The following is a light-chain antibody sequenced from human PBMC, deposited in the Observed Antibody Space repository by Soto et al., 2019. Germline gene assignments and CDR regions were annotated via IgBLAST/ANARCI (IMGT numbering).Light chain of an antibody. CDR1: QSIRSY. CDR2: AAS. V-gene: IGKV1-39*01. Sequence: DIQMTQSPSSLSASVGDRVTITCRASQSIRSYLNWYQQKPGKAPKLLIYAASSLQSGVPSRFSGSGSETDFTLTISSLQPEDFATYHCQQSYSTAVTFGGGTKVEIK. J-gene: IGKJ4*01. CDR3: QQSYSTAVT.